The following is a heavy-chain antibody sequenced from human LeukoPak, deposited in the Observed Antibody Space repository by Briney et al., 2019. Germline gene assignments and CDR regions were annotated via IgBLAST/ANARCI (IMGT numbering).Heavy chain of an antibody. CDR2: IYTSGST. J-gene: IGHJ6*03. CDR1: GGSISSYY. V-gene: IGHV4-4*07. Sequence: PSETLSLTCTVSGGSISSYYWSWIRQPAGKGLEWIGRIYTSGSTNYNPSLKSRVTMSVDTSKNQFSLKLSSVTAADTAVYYCARDYRVATIRDTYYYMDVWGKGTTVTISS. D-gene: IGHD5-12*01. CDR3: ARDYRVATIRDTYYYMDV.